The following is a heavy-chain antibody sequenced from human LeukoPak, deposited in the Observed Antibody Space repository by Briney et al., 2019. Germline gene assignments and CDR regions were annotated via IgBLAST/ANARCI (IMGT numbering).Heavy chain of an antibody. V-gene: IGHV1-18*01. D-gene: IGHD3-3*01. CDR3: ARGGYYDFWSGYYLDY. CDR2: VSAYNGNT. CDR1: GYTFTNYD. Sequence: ASVKVSCKTSGYTFTNYDISWVRQAPGQGLEWMGWVSAYNGNTNYARKLQGRVTMTTDTSTSTAYMELRSLRSDDTAVYYCARGGYYDFWSGYYLDYWGQGTLVTVSS. J-gene: IGHJ4*02.